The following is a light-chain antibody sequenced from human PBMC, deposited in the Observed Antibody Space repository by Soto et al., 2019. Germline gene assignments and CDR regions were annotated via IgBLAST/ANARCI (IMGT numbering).Light chain of an antibody. CDR1: QCISSW. CDR2: AAS. CDR3: QQDTSCPVT. V-gene: IGKV1-12*01. Sequence: DIQRTPCPSHLSASEGDRVTITCRASQCISSWLAWYQQKPGKAPKLLIYAASSLQSGVPSRFSGSGSGTDFTLTIISLQPEDFATYYCQQDTSCPVTFGQGTRLEI. J-gene: IGKJ5*01.